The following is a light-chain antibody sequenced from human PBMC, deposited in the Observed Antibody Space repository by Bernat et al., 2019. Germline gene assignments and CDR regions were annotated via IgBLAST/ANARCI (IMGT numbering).Light chain of an antibody. CDR2: KAS. J-gene: IGKJ4*01. CDR1: QIISSW. Sequence: DIQMTQSPSTLSASVGDRVTITCRASQIISSWLAWYQQKPGKAPKLLIYKASSLESGVPSRFSGSGSGTEFTLTISSLQPDDFATYYCQQYNSYAYTFGGGTKVEIK. V-gene: IGKV1-5*03. CDR3: QQYNSYAYT.